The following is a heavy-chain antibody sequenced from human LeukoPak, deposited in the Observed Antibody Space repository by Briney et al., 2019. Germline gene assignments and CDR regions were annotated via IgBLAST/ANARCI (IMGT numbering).Heavy chain of an antibody. V-gene: IGHV3-23*01. D-gene: IGHD2-21*02. CDR1: GFTFSSYA. CDR2: ISGSGGST. J-gene: IGHJ5*02. Sequence: GGSLRLSCAASGFTFSSYAMSWVRQAPGKGLEWVSAISGSGGSTYYADSVKGRFTISRDNSKNTLYLQMNSLRAEDTAVYYCAKLGVTVVVTASDNWFDPWGQGTLVTVSS. CDR3: AKLGVTVVVTASDNWFDP.